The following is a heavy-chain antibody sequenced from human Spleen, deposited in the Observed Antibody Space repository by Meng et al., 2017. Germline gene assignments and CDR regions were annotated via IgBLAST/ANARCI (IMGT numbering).Heavy chain of an antibody. J-gene: IGHJ4*02. D-gene: IGHD6-13*01. CDR1: GYSFTSYW. CDR3: ARSGDPYGSNWYYFDY. CDR2: IYPGDSDT. Sequence: GGSLRLSCKGSGYSFTSYWIGWVRQMPGKGLEWMGIIYPGDSDTRYSPSFQGQVTISADKSISTAYLQWSSLKASDTAMYYCARSGDPYGSNWYYFDYWGQGTLVTVSS. V-gene: IGHV5-51*01.